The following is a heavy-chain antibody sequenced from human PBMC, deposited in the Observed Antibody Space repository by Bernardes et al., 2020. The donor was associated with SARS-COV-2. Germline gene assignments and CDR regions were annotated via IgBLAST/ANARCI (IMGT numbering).Heavy chain of an antibody. CDR2: IWYDGSNK. CDR3: ARDIYYGSGTLDY. V-gene: IGHV3-33*01. CDR1: GFTFSSYG. D-gene: IGHD3-10*01. J-gene: IGHJ4*02. Sequence: GGSLRLSCAASGFTFSSYGMHWVRQAPGKGLEWVAVIWYDGSNKYYADSVKGRFTISRDNSKNTLYLQMNSLRAEDTAVYYCARDIYYGSGTLDYWGQGTLVTVSS.